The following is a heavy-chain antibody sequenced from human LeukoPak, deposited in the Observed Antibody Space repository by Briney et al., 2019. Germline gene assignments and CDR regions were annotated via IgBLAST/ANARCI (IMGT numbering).Heavy chain of an antibody. CDR1: GYTFTSYG. CDR3: ARGPGEYDFWSGYYYYYYMDV. Sequence: GASVKVSCKASGYTFTSYGINWVRQATGQGLEWMGWMNPNSGNTGYAQKFQGRVTITRNTSISTAYMELSSLRSEDTAVYYCARGPGEYDFWSGYYYYYYMDVWGKGTTVTVSS. J-gene: IGHJ6*03. D-gene: IGHD3-3*01. CDR2: MNPNSGNT. V-gene: IGHV1-8*03.